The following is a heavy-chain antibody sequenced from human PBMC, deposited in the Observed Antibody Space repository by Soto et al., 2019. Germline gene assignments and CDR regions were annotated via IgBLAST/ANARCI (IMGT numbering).Heavy chain of an antibody. CDR2: ITVVNGNT. Sequence: QVHLVQSGAEVKKPGASVKVSCQASGYAFGSYKMHWMRQAPGQRPEWMGWITVVNGNTEYSQKFQGRVTITRETSASTVYMELSSLRSADTAVYFCASNLHRYGDYDGYFDSWGPGTLVTVSS. J-gene: IGHJ4*02. CDR1: GYAFGSYK. D-gene: IGHD4-17*01. V-gene: IGHV1-3*01. CDR3: ASNLHRYGDYDGYFDS.